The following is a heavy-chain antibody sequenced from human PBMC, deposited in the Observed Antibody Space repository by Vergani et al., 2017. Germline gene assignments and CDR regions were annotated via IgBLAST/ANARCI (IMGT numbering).Heavy chain of an antibody. CDR3: AKEISNSINEGINWFDP. CDR2: ISWNSGSI. V-gene: IGHV3-9*01. CDR1: GFTFDDYA. J-gene: IGHJ5*02. D-gene: IGHD2/OR15-2a*01. Sequence: EVQLVESGGGLVQPGRSLRLSCAASGFTFDDYAMHWVRQAPGKGLEWVSGISWNSGSIGYADSVKGRFTISRDNAKNSLYLQMNSLRADDTALYYCAKEISNSINEGINWFDPWGQGTLVTVSS.